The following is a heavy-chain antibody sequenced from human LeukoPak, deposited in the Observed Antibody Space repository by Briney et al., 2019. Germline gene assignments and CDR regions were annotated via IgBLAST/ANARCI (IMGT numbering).Heavy chain of an antibody. CDR1: GFTFSSYA. J-gene: IGHJ4*02. D-gene: IGHD2/OR15-2a*01. V-gene: IGHV3-30*04. Sequence: PGRSLRLSCAASGFTFSSYAMHWVRQAPGKGLEWVAFISYDGSTKTYADSVKGRFTTSRDISLHLQMNSLRAEDTAVYYCVRNNNNDYWGQGTLVTVSS. CDR2: ISYDGSTK. CDR3: VRNNNNDY.